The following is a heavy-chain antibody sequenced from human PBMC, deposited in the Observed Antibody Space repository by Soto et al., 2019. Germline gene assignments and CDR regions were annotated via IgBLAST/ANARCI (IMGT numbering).Heavy chain of an antibody. CDR2: ISDNGGRT. V-gene: IGHV3-23*01. Sequence: EVQLLESGGRFVQPGGSLRLSCAASGFTFRSYGMSWVRQAPGKWLEWISAISDNGGRTDYADSVKGRFTISRDNSKNTLFLHMNTLTAEDTAVYYCAKREVDDKWGQGTLLTVS. D-gene: IGHD2-2*01. CDR3: AKREVDDK. CDR1: GFTFRSYG. J-gene: IGHJ4*02.